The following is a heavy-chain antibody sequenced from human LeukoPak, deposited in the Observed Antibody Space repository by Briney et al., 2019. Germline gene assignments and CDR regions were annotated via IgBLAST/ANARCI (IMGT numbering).Heavy chain of an antibody. CDR2: ISAYNGNT. CDR3: ARDHEDLWFGELLIRYGMDV. V-gene: IGHV1-18*01. D-gene: IGHD3-10*01. Sequence: ASVKVSCKVSGYKITELSIHWVRQAPGQGLEWMGWISAYNGNTNYAQKLQGRVTMTTDTSTSTAYMELRSLRSDDTAVYYCARDHEDLWFGELLIRYGMDVWGQGTTVTVSS. CDR1: GYKITELS. J-gene: IGHJ6*02.